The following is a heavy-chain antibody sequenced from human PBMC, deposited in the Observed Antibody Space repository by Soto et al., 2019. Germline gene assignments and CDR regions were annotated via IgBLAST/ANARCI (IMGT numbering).Heavy chain of an antibody. CDR3: ARGMYYHGSGTYTPKYYFDY. D-gene: IGHD3-10*01. V-gene: IGHV4-39*07. Sequence: SETLSLTCTVSGGSISSTDYYWGWIRQPPGKGLEWIGSIYYSGSTNYNPSLKSQVTISVDTSKNQFSLKLSSVTAADTAVYYCARGMYYHGSGTYTPKYYFDYWGQGTLVTVSS. CDR1: GGSISSTDYY. J-gene: IGHJ4*02. CDR2: IYYSGST.